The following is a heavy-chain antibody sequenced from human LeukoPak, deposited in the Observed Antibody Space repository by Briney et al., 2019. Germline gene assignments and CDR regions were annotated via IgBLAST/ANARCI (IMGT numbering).Heavy chain of an antibody. CDR2: IYSGGST. J-gene: IGHJ4*02. CDR1: GFIVSSNY. Sequence: GGSLRLSCAASGFIVSSNYISWVRQAPGKGLEWVSVIYSGGSTYYADSVKGRFTISRDNSKNTLYLQMNSLRAEDTAVYYCAREPRSSWYAKWGQGTQVTVSS. D-gene: IGHD6-13*01. V-gene: IGHV3-66*01. CDR3: AREPRSSWYAK.